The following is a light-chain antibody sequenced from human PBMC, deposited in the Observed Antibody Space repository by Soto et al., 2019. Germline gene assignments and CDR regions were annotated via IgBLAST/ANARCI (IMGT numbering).Light chain of an antibody. Sequence: QSALTQPASVSGSPGQSITISCTGTSSDIGGYDYVSWYQHHPGKAPKLMIYEVSNRPSGISNRFSGSKSANTASLTISGLQAEDEADYYCCSHSASYTFVFGTGTKVTVL. J-gene: IGLJ1*01. V-gene: IGLV2-14*01. CDR3: CSHSASYTFV. CDR1: SSDIGGYDY. CDR2: EVS.